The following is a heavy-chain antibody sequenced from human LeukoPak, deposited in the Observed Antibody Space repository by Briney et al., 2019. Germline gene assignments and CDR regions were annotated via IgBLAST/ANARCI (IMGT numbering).Heavy chain of an antibody. CDR1: GYTFTGYY. D-gene: IGHD2-2*01. Sequence: GASVTVSCKASGYTFTGYYMHWVRQAPGQGLEWMGWINPNSGGTNYAQKFQGRVTMTRDTSTSTAYMELSRLRSDDTAVYYCAREGDIVVVPAAHLFDPWGQGTLVTVSS. CDR2: INPNSGGT. J-gene: IGHJ5*02. V-gene: IGHV1-2*02. CDR3: AREGDIVVVPAAHLFDP.